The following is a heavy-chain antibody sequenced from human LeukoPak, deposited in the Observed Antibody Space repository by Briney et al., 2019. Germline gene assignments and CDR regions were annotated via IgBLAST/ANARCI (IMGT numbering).Heavy chain of an antibody. V-gene: IGHV4-34*01. CDR1: GGSFSGYY. CDR3: ARGAWGSWDY. D-gene: IGHD6-13*01. Sequence: SETLSLTCAVYGGSFSGYYWSWTRQPPGKGLEWIGEINHSGSTNYNPSLKSRVTISVDTSKNQFSLKLSSVTAADTAVYYCARGAWGSWDYWGQGTLVTVSS. CDR2: INHSGST. J-gene: IGHJ4*02.